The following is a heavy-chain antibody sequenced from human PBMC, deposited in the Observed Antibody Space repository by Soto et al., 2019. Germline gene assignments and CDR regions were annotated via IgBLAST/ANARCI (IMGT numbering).Heavy chain of an antibody. D-gene: IGHD1-26*01. CDR1: GFTFISYA. Sequence: PWGSLRLSCAASGFTFISYAIIFFRHAPFKWLEWVSAISGSGGSTYYADSVKGRFTISRDNSKNTLYLQMNSLRAEDTAVYYCAKVYLVGANTYWGQGTLVTVSS. J-gene: IGHJ4*02. CDR2: ISGSGGST. CDR3: AKVYLVGANTY. V-gene: IGHV3-23*01.